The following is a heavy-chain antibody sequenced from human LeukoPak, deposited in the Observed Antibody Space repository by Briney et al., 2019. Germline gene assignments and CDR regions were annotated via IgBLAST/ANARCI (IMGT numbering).Heavy chain of an antibody. Sequence: GGSLRLSCAASGFTFSSYAMSGVRQAPGKGLEWVGRIKSKTDGGTTDYAAPVKGRFTISRDDSKNTLYLQMNSLKTEDTAVYYCTTPSYDSSGYGYWGQGTLVTVSS. CDR2: IKSKTDGGTT. CDR1: GFTFSSYA. V-gene: IGHV3-15*01. J-gene: IGHJ4*02. D-gene: IGHD3-22*01. CDR3: TTPSYDSSGYGY.